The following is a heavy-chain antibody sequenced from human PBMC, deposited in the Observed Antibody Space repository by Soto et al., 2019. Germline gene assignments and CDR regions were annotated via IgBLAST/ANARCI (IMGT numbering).Heavy chain of an antibody. CDR1: GFTFSSYW. V-gene: IGHV3-74*01. Sequence: GGSLRLSCAASGFTFSSYWMHWVRQAPGKGLVWVSRINSDGSSTSYADSVKGRFTISRDNAKNTLYLQMDSLRAEDTAVYYCARDPSSPAAYYYYGMDVWGQGTTVTVSS. CDR2: INSDGSST. D-gene: IGHD6-13*01. CDR3: ARDPSSPAAYYYYGMDV. J-gene: IGHJ6*02.